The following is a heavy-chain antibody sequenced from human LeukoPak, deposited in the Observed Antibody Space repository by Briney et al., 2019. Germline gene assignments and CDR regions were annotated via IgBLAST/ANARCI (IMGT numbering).Heavy chain of an antibody. Sequence: PGGSLRLSCAASGFTFSSYSMNWVRQAPGKGLEWVSSISSSSSYIYYADSVKGRFTISRDNAKNSLYLQMNSLRAEDTAVYYCARDISGYYYYYYYYMDGLGKGGTV. CDR2: ISSSSSYI. V-gene: IGHV3-21*01. CDR1: GFTFSSYS. J-gene: IGHJ6*03. CDR3: ARDISGYYYYYYYYMDG. D-gene: IGHD3-22*01.